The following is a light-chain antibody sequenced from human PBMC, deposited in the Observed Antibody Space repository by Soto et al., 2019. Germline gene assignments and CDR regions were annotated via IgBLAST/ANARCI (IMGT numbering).Light chain of an antibody. V-gene: IGLV1-40*01. CDR1: SPNIGPGYD. Sequence: QSVLTQPPSVSGAPGQGVTTSCPGSSPNIGPGYDVHWYQQLPGTAPKLLIYGNSNRPSGVPDRFSGSKSGTSASLAITGLQAEDEADYYCQSYDSSLSGDVVFGGGTQLTVL. CDR2: GNS. CDR3: QSYDSSLSGDVV. J-gene: IGLJ2*01.